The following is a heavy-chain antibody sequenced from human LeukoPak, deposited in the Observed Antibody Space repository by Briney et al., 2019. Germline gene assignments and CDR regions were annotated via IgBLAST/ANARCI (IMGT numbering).Heavy chain of an antibody. Sequence: SETLSLTCAVYGGSFSGYYWSWIRQPPGKGLEWIGEINHSGSTNYNPSLKSRVTISVDKSKNQFSLKLSSVTAADTAVYYCARMLYYYDSSGYLTAPEYYFDYWGQGTLVTVSS. D-gene: IGHD3-22*01. CDR2: INHSGST. CDR1: GGSFSGYY. CDR3: ARMLYYYDSSGYLTAPEYYFDY. J-gene: IGHJ4*02. V-gene: IGHV4-34*01.